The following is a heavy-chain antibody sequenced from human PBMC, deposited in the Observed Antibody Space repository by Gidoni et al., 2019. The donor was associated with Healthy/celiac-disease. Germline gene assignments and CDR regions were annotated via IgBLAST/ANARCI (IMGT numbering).Heavy chain of an antibody. CDR1: GFAFGSYA. CDR2: ISGSGGST. D-gene: IGHD1-26*01. J-gene: IGHJ4*02. V-gene: IGHV3-23*01. CDR3: AKDLRGSYPEKFDY. Sequence: EVRLLVSVGGWVQPGGSLRLSWSASGFAFGSYAMSWVRQAPGKGLEWVSAISGSGGSTYYADSVKGRFTISRDHSKNTLYLQMNSLRAEDTAVYYCAKDLRGSYPEKFDYWGQGTLVTVSS.